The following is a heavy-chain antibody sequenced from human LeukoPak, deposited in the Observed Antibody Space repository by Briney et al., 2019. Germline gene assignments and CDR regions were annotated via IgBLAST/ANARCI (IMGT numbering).Heavy chain of an antibody. J-gene: IGHJ6*02. CDR3: ASASGSPNYYYGMDV. V-gene: IGHV5-51*01. CDR2: IYPGDSDT. D-gene: IGHD3-10*01. Sequence: GGSLKISCKGSGYSFTNYWIGWVRQMPGKGLGWMGIIYPGDSDTRYSPSFQGQVTISADKSISTAYLQWSSLKASDTAMYYCASASGSPNYYYGMDVWGQGTTVTVSS. CDR1: GYSFTNYW.